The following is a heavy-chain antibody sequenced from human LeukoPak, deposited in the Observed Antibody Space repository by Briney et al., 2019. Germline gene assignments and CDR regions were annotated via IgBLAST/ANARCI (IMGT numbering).Heavy chain of an antibody. D-gene: IGHD2-15*01. CDR3: ARRVVAATLHAFDI. Sequence: ASVKVSCKASGYTFTGYYMHWVRQAPGQGLEWMGWINPNSGGTNYAQKFQGWVTMTRDTSISTAYMELSSLRSEDTAVYYCARRVVAATLHAFDIWGQGTMVTVSS. J-gene: IGHJ3*02. CDR1: GYTFTGYY. CDR2: INPNSGGT. V-gene: IGHV1-2*04.